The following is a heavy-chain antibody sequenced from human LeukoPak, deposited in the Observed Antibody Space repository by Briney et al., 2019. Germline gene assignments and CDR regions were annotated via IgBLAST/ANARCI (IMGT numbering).Heavy chain of an antibody. D-gene: IGHD2-2*01. Sequence: GRSLRLSCATSGFTFSSYGMHWVRQAPGKGLEWVSSISSSSSYIYYADSVKGRFTISRDNSKNTLYLQMNSLRAEDTAVYYCAKTIVVVGNYFDYWGQGTLVTVSS. CDR2: ISSSSSYI. V-gene: IGHV3-21*04. CDR3: AKTIVVVGNYFDY. CDR1: GFTFSSYG. J-gene: IGHJ4*02.